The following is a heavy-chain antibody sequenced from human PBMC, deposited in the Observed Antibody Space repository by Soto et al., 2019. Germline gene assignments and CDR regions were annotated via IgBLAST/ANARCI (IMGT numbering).Heavy chain of an antibody. D-gene: IGHD2-15*01. CDR1: GYTFTSYD. CDR2: MNPDSGHT. Sequence: QVQLVQSGAEVRTPGASVKVSCKASGYTFTSYDINWVRQATGQGPEWMGWMNPDSGHTGYVQKFQGRVTMTRNTAISTAYMELSSLRSEDTAVYYCPRSGGGSNVNFDYWGQGTLVTVSS. CDR3: PRSGGGSNVNFDY. J-gene: IGHJ4*02. V-gene: IGHV1-8*01.